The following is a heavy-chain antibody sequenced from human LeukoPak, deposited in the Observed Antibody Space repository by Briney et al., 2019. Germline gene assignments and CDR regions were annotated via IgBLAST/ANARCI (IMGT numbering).Heavy chain of an antibody. CDR1: GGSFSGYY. Sequence: SETLSLTCAVYGGSFSGYYWSWIRQPPGKGLEWIGEINHSGSTNYNPSLKSRVTISVDTSKNQFSLKLSSVTAADTAVYYCARGYYDILTGYYNFGAEPYYFDHWGQGTLVTVSS. CDR2: INHSGST. V-gene: IGHV4-34*01. D-gene: IGHD3-9*01. J-gene: IGHJ4*02. CDR3: ARGYYDILTGYYNFGAEPYYFDH.